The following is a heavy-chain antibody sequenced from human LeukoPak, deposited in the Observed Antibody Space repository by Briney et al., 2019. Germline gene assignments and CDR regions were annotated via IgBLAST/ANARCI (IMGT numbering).Heavy chain of an antibody. CDR3: ARVGNYYDSSGITWFDP. CDR1: GGTFSSYA. J-gene: IGHJ5*02. V-gene: IGHV1-69*05. Sequence: GSSMKVSCKASGGTFSSYAISWVRQAPGQGLEWMGGIIPIFGTANYAQKFQGRVTITTDGSTSTAYMELSSLRSEDTAVYYCARVGNYYDSSGITWFDPWGQGTLVTVSS. D-gene: IGHD3-22*01. CDR2: IIPIFGTA.